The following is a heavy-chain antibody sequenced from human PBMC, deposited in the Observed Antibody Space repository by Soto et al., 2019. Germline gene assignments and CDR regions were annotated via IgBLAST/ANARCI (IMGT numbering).Heavy chain of an antibody. CDR2: VDGSGFTS. Sequence: EVQLLESGGGLVQPGGSLRLSCAASGLTFNSYAMTWVRQAPGRGLEWVSGVDGSGFTSYHADSVKGRFTISRDNSKNTLHLQMNSLRAEDTAVYYCAKALGLYCGGDCFDAFDVWGQGAMVSVSS. V-gene: IGHV3-23*01. CDR3: AKALGLYCGGDCFDAFDV. J-gene: IGHJ3*01. CDR1: GLTFNSYA. D-gene: IGHD2-21*02.